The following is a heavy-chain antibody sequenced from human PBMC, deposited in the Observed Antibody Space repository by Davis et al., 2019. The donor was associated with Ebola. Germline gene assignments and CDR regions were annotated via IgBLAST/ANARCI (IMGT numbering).Heavy chain of an antibody. D-gene: IGHD3-3*01. CDR3: VREGRIFGLDY. V-gene: IGHV3-74*01. CDR1: GFSFSSYW. CDR2: IKTDGSMT. J-gene: IGHJ4*02. Sequence: HTGGSLRLSCGASGFSFSSYWMHWVRQAPGKGLVWVSRIKTDGSMTGYGDSVQGRFTISRDNAKNTLYLQMNDLRAEDTAVYYCVREGRIFGLDYWGQGALVTVSS.